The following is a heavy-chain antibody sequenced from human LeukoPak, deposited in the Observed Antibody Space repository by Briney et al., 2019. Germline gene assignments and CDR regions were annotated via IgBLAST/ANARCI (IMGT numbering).Heavy chain of an antibody. CDR1: GFSLRTSGMC. J-gene: IGHJ6*03. V-gene: IGHV2-70*11. Sequence: SGPTLVNPTQTLTLTCTFSGFSLRTSGMCVSWIRQPPGKALEWLARIDWDDDKRYSTSLETRLTISKDTSKNQVVLTMTNMDPVDTATCYCARAYYMDVWGKGTTVTVSS. CDR3: ARAYYMDV. CDR2: IDWDDDK. D-gene: IGHD3-16*01.